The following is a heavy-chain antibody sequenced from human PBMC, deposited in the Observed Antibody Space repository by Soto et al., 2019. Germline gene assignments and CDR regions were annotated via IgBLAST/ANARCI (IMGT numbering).Heavy chain of an antibody. CDR3: AKLTGPNPPFDY. V-gene: IGHV3-9*01. CDR2: ISWNSGSI. J-gene: IGHJ4*02. CDR1: GFTFDDYA. Sequence: PGGSLRLSCAASGFTFDDYAMHWVRQAPGKGLEGVSGISWNSGSIGYADSVKGRFTISRDNAKNSLYLQMNSLRAEDTALYYCAKLTGPNPPFDYWGQGTLVTVSS.